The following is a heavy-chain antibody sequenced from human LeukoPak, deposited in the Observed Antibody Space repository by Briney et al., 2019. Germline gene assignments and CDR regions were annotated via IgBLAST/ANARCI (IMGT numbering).Heavy chain of an antibody. Sequence: GGSLRLSCAASGFIFSNYAMSWVRQAPARGLEWVSSLRGDGETFYADSVKGRFTLSGDDSRNTVYLQLNNLRVEDTAVYYCAKASWVSRADAVLWGQGTLVTVSS. J-gene: IGHJ4*02. CDR3: AKASWVSRADAVL. CDR2: LRGDGET. D-gene: IGHD3-16*01. CDR1: GFIFSNYA. V-gene: IGHV3-23*01.